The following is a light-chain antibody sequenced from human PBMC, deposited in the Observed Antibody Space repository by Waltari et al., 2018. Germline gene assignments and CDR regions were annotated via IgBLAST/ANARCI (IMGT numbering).Light chain of an antibody. CDR2: DAS. J-gene: IGKJ2*01. Sequence: EIVLTQSPATLSVSPGERATLSCRASESISSNLAWYQQKPGQAPRLLIYDASTRATGITARLSGSGSWTEFTITTISLQSEDFADYYCQQNPARPIYTFGQGTKLEIK. CDR1: ESISSN. V-gene: IGKV3-15*01. CDR3: QQNPARPIYT.